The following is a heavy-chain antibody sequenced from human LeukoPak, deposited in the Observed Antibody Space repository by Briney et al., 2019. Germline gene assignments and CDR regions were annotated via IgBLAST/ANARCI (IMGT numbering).Heavy chain of an antibody. CDR2: ISGSGGSA. J-gene: IGHJ4*02. Sequence: GGSLRRSCAASGFTFSSYAKSWVRQAPGKGLEWVSAISGSGGSAYYADSVKGRFTISRDNSKNTLYLQMNSLRAEDTAVYYCAPRGSPVEKIDYWGQGTLVTVSS. CDR3: APRGSPVEKIDY. V-gene: IGHV3-23*01. D-gene: IGHD1-1*01. CDR1: GFTFSSYA.